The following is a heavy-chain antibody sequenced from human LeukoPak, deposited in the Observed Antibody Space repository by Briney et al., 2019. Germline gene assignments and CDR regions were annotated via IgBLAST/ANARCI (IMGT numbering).Heavy chain of an antibody. V-gene: IGHV3-30*02. CDR2: IQYDGSNK. CDR1: GFTFSNYN. D-gene: IGHD5-18*01. Sequence: GGSLRLSCAASGFTFSNYNMNWVRQTPGKGLEWVTFIQYDGSNKYDADSVKGRFTISRDNSKNTLYLQMNSLRAEDTAVYYCAKDTASSWWYFDLWGRGTLVTVSS. J-gene: IGHJ2*01. CDR3: AKDTASSWWYFDL.